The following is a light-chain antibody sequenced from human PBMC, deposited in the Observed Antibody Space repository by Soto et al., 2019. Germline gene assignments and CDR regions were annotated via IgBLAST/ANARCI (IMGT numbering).Light chain of an antibody. CDR3: QQRSDWPIT. CDR2: DAS. Sequence: EIVLTQSPATLSLSPGERATLSCRARQSVSSYLAWYQQKPGQAPRLLIYDASNRATGIPARFGGSGSGSDFTLTISSLEPEDFAVYYCQQRSDWPITFGQGTRLDIK. V-gene: IGKV3-11*01. J-gene: IGKJ5*01. CDR1: QSVSSY.